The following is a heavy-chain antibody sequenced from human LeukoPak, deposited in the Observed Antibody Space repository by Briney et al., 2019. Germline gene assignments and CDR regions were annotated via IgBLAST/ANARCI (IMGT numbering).Heavy chain of an antibody. CDR1: GITFSSYG. D-gene: IGHD3-3*01. CDR3: AAPNDFWNGYDYYMDV. CDR2: IRGDGTNQ. Sequence: GGSLRLSCVASGITFSSYGMHWVRQVPGKGLEWVAFIRGDGTNQYYVDSVKGRFFISRDNSKNTLYLQMNSLRAEDTAVYYCAAPNDFWNGYDYYMDVWGKGTTVSVSS. J-gene: IGHJ6*03. V-gene: IGHV3-30*02.